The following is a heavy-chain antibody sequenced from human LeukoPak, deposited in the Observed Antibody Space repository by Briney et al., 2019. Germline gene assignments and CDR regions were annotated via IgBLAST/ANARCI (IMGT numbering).Heavy chain of an antibody. J-gene: IGHJ4*02. CDR2: INPNSGGT. V-gene: IGHV1-2*04. D-gene: IGHD6-13*01. CDR3: ARGARGEGSSSWPFDY. Sequence: SVKVSCKASGYTFTGYYMHWVRQAPGQGLEWMGWINPNSGGTNYAQKFQGWVTMTRDTSISTAYMELSRLRSDDTAVYYCARGARGEGSSSWPFDYWGQGTLVTVSS. CDR1: GYTFTGYY.